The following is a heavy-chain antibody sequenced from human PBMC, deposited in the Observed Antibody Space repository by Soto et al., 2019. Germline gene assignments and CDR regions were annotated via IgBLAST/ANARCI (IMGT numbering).Heavy chain of an antibody. D-gene: IGHD3-9*01. V-gene: IGHV3-23*01. CDR2: ISGSGEIT. J-gene: IGHJ4*02. CDR1: GGSFTGYY. Sequence: PSETLSLTCGVSGGSFTGYYWSWIRQPPGKGLEWISVISGSGEITLYTDSVKGRFTISRDFSNNTLSLQMNSLRADDTAIYYCGKARYLLVDHPLYFESWGQGTLVTVYS. CDR3: GKARYLLVDHPLYFES.